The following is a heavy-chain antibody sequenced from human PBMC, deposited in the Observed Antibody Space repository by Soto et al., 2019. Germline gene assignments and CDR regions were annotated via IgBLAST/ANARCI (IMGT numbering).Heavy chain of an antibody. V-gene: IGHV1-69*12. J-gene: IGHJ5*02. D-gene: IGHD3-22*01. Sequence: QVQLVQSGAEVKKPGSSVKVSCKASGGTFSSYAISWVRQAPGQGLEWMGEIIPIFGTANYAQKIQGRVTITGDESTSTAYMELSSLWSEDTAVYYCARDRGPSSGYYPYWFDPWGQGTLVTVSS. CDR1: GGTFSSYA. CDR2: IIPIFGTA. CDR3: ARDRGPSSGYYPYWFDP.